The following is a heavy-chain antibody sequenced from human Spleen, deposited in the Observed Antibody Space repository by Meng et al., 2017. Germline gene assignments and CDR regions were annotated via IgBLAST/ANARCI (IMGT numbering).Heavy chain of an antibody. CDR3: ARDPTYPHIVGVTTDAFDI. CDR2: ISWDGGST. J-gene: IGHJ3*02. Sequence: GESLKISCAASGFTFDDYVMHWVRQAPGKGLEWVSLISWDGGSTYHADSVKGRFTISRDNAKNSLYLQMNSLRAEDTALYYCARDPTYPHIVGVTTDAFDIWGQGTMVTVSS. V-gene: IGHV3-43D*04. D-gene: IGHD1-26*01. CDR1: GFTFDDYV.